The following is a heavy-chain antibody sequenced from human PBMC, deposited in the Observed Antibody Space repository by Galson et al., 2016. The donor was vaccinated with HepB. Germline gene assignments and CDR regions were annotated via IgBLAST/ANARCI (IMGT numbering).Heavy chain of an antibody. CDR3: AKDGQPNNYYDSSGYWAYYFDY. V-gene: IGHV3-30*18. CDR1: GFTFSSYG. D-gene: IGHD3-22*01. CDR2: ILYDGSNK. Sequence: SLRLSCAASGFTFSSYGMHWVRQAPGKGLEWVAVILYDGSNKYYADSVKGRFTISRDNSKNTLYLQMNSLRAEDTAVYYCAKDGQPNNYYDSSGYWAYYFDYWGQGTLVTVSS. J-gene: IGHJ4*02.